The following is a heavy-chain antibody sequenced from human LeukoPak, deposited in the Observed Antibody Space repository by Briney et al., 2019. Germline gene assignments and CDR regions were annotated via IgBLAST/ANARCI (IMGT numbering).Heavy chain of an antibody. Sequence: GGSLRLSRAASGFTFSDYYMSWIRQAPGKGLEWVSYISSSGSTIYYADSEKGRFTISRDNAKNSLYLQMNSLRAEDTAVYYCARFGPAATEFTQYYYYYLDVWGKGTTVTVSS. CDR3: ARFGPAATEFTQYYYYYLDV. D-gene: IGHD2-2*01. J-gene: IGHJ6*03. CDR1: GFTFSDYY. V-gene: IGHV3-11*04. CDR2: ISSSGSTI.